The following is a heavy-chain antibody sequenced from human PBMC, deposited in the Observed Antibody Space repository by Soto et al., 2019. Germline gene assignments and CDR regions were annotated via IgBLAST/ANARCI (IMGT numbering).Heavy chain of an antibody. Sequence: QVQLVESGGGVVQPGRSLRLSCEASGFIFSTYAMHWVRQAPGKGLEWVAIISLDGNNQFYTDSVKGRLTISRDNSKNTLYLQIDSLRPEDTAVYYCARGCYGSFFDSWGQGTLVTVSS. CDR3: ARGCYGSFFDS. CDR1: GFIFSTYA. V-gene: IGHV3-30*04. J-gene: IGHJ4*02. CDR2: ISLDGNNQ. D-gene: IGHD4-17*01.